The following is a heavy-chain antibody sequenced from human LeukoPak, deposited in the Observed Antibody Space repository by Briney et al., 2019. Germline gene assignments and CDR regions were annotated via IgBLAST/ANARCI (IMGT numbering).Heavy chain of an antibody. Sequence: SETLSLTCSVSGDSIRSGDSYWGWIRQDPWKGLEWIGSIYYVGSPHYNPSLNSRQVTMSVDTLKNQFSLKLTSVTAADTAVYYCARLPIAKRAMDVWGQGTTVTVSS. V-gene: IGHV4-39*01. J-gene: IGHJ6*02. D-gene: IGHD2-21*01. CDR3: ARLPIAKRAMDV. CDR1: GDSIRSGDSY. CDR2: IYYVGSP.